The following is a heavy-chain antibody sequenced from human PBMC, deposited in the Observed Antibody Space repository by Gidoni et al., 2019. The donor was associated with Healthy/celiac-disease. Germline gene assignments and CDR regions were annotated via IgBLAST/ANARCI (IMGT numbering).Heavy chain of an antibody. D-gene: IGHD6-13*01. CDR3: ARLVAAAGTDY. CDR1: GFTFSSYW. J-gene: IGHJ4*02. V-gene: IGHV3-74*01. Sequence: EVQLVESGGGVVQPGGYLRLSCAASGFTFSSYWMHWVRQAPGKGLVWVSRINSDGSSTSYADSVKGRFTISRDNAKNTLYLQMNSLRAEDTAVYYCARLVAAAGTDYWGQGTLVTVSS. CDR2: INSDGSST.